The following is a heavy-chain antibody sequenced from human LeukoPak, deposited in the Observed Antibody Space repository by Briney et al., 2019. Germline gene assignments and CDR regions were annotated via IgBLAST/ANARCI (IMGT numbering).Heavy chain of an antibody. CDR2: ISAYNGNT. D-gene: IGHD2-2*01. V-gene: IGHV1-18*01. J-gene: IGHJ6*03. CDR1: GYTFTSYG. CDR3: ARASTGYYYYMDV. Sequence: ASVKVSCKTSGYTFTSYGIIWVRQAPGQGLEWMGWISAYNGNTNYAQMVQGRVTMTTDTSTTTAYMELRSLRYDDTAMYYCARASTGYYYYMDVWGKGTTVTTSS.